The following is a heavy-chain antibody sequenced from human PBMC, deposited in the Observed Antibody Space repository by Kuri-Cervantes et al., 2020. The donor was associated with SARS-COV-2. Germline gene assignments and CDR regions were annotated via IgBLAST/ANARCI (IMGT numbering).Heavy chain of an antibody. CDR1: GFTFSSYG. J-gene: IGHJ6*02. Sequence: GESLKISCAASGFTFSSYGMHWVRQAPGKGLEWVAVISYDGSNKYYADSVKGRFTISRDNSKNTLYLQMNSLRAEDTAVYYCARDLFGGGGYYYGMDVWGQGTTVTVSS. CDR2: ISYDGSNK. CDR3: ARDLFGGGGYYYGMDV. V-gene: IGHV3-30*03. D-gene: IGHD4-23*01.